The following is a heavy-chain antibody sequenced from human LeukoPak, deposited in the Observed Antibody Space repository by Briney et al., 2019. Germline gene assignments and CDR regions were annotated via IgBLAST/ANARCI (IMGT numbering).Heavy chain of an antibody. CDR2: ISSSSANI. CDR3: ARGWMYYYDSGSQLYYFDY. D-gene: IGHD3-10*01. J-gene: IGHJ4*02. Sequence: GGSLRLSCAASGFTFSSYSMNWVGQAPGKGLEWGSSISSSSANIYYEDSMKGGFTISRDKAKNSVYVQMNTLREEDTAVYYCARGWMYYYDSGSQLYYFDYWGQGTLVTASS. V-gene: IGHV3-21*01. CDR1: GFTFSSYS.